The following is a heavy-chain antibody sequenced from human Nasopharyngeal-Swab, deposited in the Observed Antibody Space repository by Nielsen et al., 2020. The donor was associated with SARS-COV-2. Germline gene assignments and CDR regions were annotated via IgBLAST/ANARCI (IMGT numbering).Heavy chain of an antibody. D-gene: IGHD3-9*01. CDR3: ARDGDLNGLYY. CDR1: GASISSTRYY. CDR2: VYYSGST. Sequence: SETLSLTCSVSGASISSTRYYWDWIRQPPGKGLEWIGSVYYSGSTYYSPSLKSRVSISADTSKNQFSLKLNSVTAADTAVYYCARDGDLNGLYYWGQGALVTVSS. V-gene: IGHV4-39*07. J-gene: IGHJ4*02.